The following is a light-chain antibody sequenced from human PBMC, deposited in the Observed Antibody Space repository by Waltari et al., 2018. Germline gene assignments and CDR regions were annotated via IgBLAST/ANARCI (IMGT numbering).Light chain of an antibody. CDR1: QSVSSN. V-gene: IGKV3-15*01. CDR2: GAS. J-gene: IGKJ1*01. Sequence: EIVMMQSPATLSVSPGERATLSCRASQSVSSNLAWYQQKPGQAPRLLIYGASTRATGIPARFSGSGSGTEFTLTISSLQSEDFAVYYCQQYNNWRGTFGQGTKVEIK. CDR3: QQYNNWRGT.